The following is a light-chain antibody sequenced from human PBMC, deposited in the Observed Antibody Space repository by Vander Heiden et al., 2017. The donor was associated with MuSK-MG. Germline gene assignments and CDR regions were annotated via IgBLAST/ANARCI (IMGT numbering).Light chain of an antibody. CDR3: QSHDSSLSAPYV. J-gene: IGLJ1*01. CDR2: GNS. Sequence: QSVLTQPPSVSGPPGQRVTISCTGSSSNIGAGHDVHWYQQLPGTAPKLLIYGNSNRPSGVPDRFSGSKSGTSASLAITGLQAEDEADYYCQSHDSSLSAPYVFGTGTKVTVL. CDR1: SSNIGAGHD. V-gene: IGLV1-40*01.